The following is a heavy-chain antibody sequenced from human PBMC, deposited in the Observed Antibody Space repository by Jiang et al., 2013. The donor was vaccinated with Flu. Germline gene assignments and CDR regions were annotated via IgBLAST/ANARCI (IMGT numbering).Heavy chain of an antibody. D-gene: IGHD6-13*01. CDR3: ARHATYTSSWYYFDY. CDR1: GGSISSSSYY. CDR2: IYYSGTT. J-gene: IGHJ4*02. V-gene: IGHV4-39*01. Sequence: GLVKPSETLSLTCTVSGGSISSSSYYWGWIRQPPGKGLEWIGSIYYSGTTYYNPSLKSRVTISVDTSKNQFSLKLSSVTAADTAVFYCARHATYTSSWYYFDYWGQGTLVTVSS.